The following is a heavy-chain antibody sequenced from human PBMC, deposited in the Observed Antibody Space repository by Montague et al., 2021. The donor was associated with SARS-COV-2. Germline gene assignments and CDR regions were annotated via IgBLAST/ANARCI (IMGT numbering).Heavy chain of an antibody. J-gene: IGHJ3*02. D-gene: IGHD3-10*02. CDR2: VNQSGTT. V-gene: IGHV4-34*01. CDR3: ARGRRPVFVPGAGPAGRAFDI. CDR1: GGSFSNYY. Sequence: SETLSLTCAISGGSFSNYYWSWIRQPPGKGLEWIGEVNQSGTTIYNPSVKSGVTISEDASKNQFYLRLNSVTAADTAVYYCARGRRPVFVPGAGPAGRAFDIWGQGTMVTVSS.